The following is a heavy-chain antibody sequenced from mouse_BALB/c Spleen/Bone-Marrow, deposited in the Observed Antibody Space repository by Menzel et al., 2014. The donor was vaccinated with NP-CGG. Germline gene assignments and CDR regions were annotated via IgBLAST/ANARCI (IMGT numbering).Heavy chain of an antibody. CDR2: ISSGGGST. CDR1: GFAFSSYD. D-gene: IGHD1-1*01. V-gene: IGHV5-12-1*01. Sequence: EVQLVESGGGLVKPGGSLKLSCAASGFAFSSYDMSWVRQTPEKRLAWVAYISSGGGSTYYPDTVKGRFTISRDNAKNTLYLQMSSLKSEDTAMYYCARQSRAWFAYWGQGTLVTVSA. J-gene: IGHJ3*01. CDR3: ARQSRAWFAY.